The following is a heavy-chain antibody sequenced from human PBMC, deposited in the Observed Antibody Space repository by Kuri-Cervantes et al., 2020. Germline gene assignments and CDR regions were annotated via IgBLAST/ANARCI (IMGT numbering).Heavy chain of an antibody. Sequence: LSLTCAASGFTFSSYGMHWVRQAPGKGLEWVAVIWYDGSNKYYADSVKGRFTISRDNSKNTLYLQMNSLRAEDTAVYYCARDPEGQQYYYGMDVWGQGTTVTVSS. CDR2: IWYDGSNK. CDR3: ARDPEGQQYYYGMDV. D-gene: IGHD6-13*01. J-gene: IGHJ6*02. V-gene: IGHV3-33*01. CDR1: GFTFSSYG.